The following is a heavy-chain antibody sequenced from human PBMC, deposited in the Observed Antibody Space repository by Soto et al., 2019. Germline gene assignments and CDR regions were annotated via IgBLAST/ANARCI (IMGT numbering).Heavy chain of an antibody. V-gene: IGHV3-15*01. CDR1: GFTFSHAW. CDR3: CVVKRLDQYSTSGYWFDP. CDR2: IKSKADGETK. D-gene: IGHD2-15*01. J-gene: IGHJ5*02. Sequence: GGSLRLSCAASGFTFSHAWMSWVRQAPGKGLEWVGRIKSKADGETKDYGAPVRGRFTISRDDAKDTLYLQMNSLRIEDTAVYYCCVVKRLDQYSTSGYWFDPWGRGTRGTVSS.